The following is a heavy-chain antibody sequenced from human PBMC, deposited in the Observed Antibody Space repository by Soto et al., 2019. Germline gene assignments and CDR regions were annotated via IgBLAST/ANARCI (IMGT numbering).Heavy chain of an antibody. D-gene: IGHD2-2*01. V-gene: IGHV2-5*02. CDR2: IYGDDDK. CDR1: GFSLTTGGVG. J-gene: IGHJ4*02. CDR3: AHKHAATWLFDY. Sequence: QITLKESGPTLVKHTQTLTLTCTFAGFSLTTGGVGVGWIRQPPGKAPEWLALIYGDDDKRFRSSLKNRLSITRDTSRNEVVLKMTNMDPVDTSTFFCAHKHAATWLFDYWGQGILVTVSS.